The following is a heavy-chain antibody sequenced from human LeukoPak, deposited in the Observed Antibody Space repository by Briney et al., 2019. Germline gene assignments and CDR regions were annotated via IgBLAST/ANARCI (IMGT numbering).Heavy chain of an antibody. CDR2: ISGDGSDT. Sequence: GGSLRLSCAVSGFTFSSYYMHWVRQVPGKGLVWISRISGDGSDTNYADSVKGRFTISRDNAKSTLYLQMNSLRAEDTAVYYCLRVPYWGQGALVTVSS. J-gene: IGHJ4*02. CDR1: GFTFSSYY. CDR3: LRVPY. V-gene: IGHV3-74*01.